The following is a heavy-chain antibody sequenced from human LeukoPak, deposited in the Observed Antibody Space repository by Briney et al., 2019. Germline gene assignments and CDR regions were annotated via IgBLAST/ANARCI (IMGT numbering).Heavy chain of an antibody. CDR2: INPSGGST. CDR3: AREAGYGGNSGPLDY. J-gene: IGHJ4*02. D-gene: IGHD4-23*01. CDR1: GYTFTSYY. V-gene: IGHV1-46*01. Sequence: ASVKVSCKASGYTFTSYYMHWVRQAPGQGLEWMGIINPSGGSTRYAQKFQGRVTMTRDTSTSTAYMELSSLRSEDTAVYYCAREAGYGGNSGPLDYWGQGTLVTVSS.